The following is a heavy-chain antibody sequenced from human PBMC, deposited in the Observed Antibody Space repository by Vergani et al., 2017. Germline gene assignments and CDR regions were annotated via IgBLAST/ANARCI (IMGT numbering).Heavy chain of an antibody. V-gene: IGHV3-30*18. CDR2: ISYDGSNK. D-gene: IGHD2-8*02. CDR1: GFTFSSYG. CDR3: AKDFWWQRYLDY. J-gene: IGHJ4*02. Sequence: QVQLVDSGGGVFQPGRSLRLSCAASGFTFSSYGMHWVRQAPGKGLEWVAVISYDGSNKYYADSVKGRFTISRDNSKNTLYLQMNSLRAEDTAVYYCAKDFWWQRYLDYWGQGTLVTVSS.